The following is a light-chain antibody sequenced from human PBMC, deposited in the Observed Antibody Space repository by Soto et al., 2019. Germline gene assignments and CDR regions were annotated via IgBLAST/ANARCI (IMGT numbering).Light chain of an antibody. CDR3: HQYDDGPYT. CDR1: QSVNIY. J-gene: IGKJ2*01. Sequence: EIVMTQSPATLSVSPGERATLSCMASQSVNIYLAWYQQKPGQAPRLLIFGASYRATGIPARFSGSGSGTEFNLTISSLQSEDFAVYYCHQYDDGPYTFGQGTKVDIK. V-gene: IGKV3D-15*01. CDR2: GAS.